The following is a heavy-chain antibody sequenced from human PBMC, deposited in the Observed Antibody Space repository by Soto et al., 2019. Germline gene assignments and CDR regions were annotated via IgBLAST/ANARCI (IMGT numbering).Heavy chain of an antibody. D-gene: IGHD3-10*01. V-gene: IGHV4-34*01. CDR1: GGSFSGYY. CDR3: ARGPLYMVRGVIALYYFDY. J-gene: IGHJ4*02. CDR2: INHSGST. Sequence: SETLSLTXAVYGGSFSGYYWSWIRQPPGKGLEWIGEINHSGSTNYNPSLKSRVTISVDTSKNQFSLKLSSVTAADTAVYYCARGPLYMVRGVIALYYFDYWGQGTLVTVS.